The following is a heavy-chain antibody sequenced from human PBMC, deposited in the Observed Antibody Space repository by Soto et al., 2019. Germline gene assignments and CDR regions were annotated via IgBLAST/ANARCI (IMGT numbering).Heavy chain of an antibody. CDR2: ISAHNGNT. V-gene: IGHV1-18*01. J-gene: IGHJ1*01. D-gene: IGHD3-10*01. CDR3: ARDRYGDD. Sequence: QVHLVQSGAEVKKPGASVKVSCKGSGYDFTTYDITWVRQAPGQGLEWMAWISAHNGNTDYAQKLQGRVTVTRDTSTSKAYMGLRSMRSDGTAVYDCARDRYGDDWGQGALFTV. CDR1: GYDFTTYD.